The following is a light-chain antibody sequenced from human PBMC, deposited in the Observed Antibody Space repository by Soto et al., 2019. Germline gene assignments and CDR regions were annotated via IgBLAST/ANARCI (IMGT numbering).Light chain of an antibody. V-gene: IGKV1D-16*01. CDR2: AAS. CDR3: QQYNTYPLT. CDR1: QGIGTW. Sequence: DIQLTQSPSSLTASVGDRDTIACRASQGIGTWLAWHQQKPGKSPKSLIYAASNLQNGVPSRFNGSGSGTDFTLTIASLQSADVATYFCQQYNTYPLTFGGGTRVEI. J-gene: IGKJ4*01.